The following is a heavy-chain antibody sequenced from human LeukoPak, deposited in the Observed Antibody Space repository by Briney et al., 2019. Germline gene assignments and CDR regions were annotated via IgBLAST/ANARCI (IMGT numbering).Heavy chain of an antibody. CDR3: ARAPPYYDFWSGYYTGVDY. CDR1: GYTFTSYD. V-gene: IGHV1-8*01. CDR2: MNPNSGNT. J-gene: IGHJ4*02. Sequence: ASVKVSCKASGYTFTSYDINWVRQATGQGLEWMGWMNPNSGNTGYAQKFQGRVTMTRNTSISTAYMELSSLRSEDTAVYYCARAPPYYDFWSGYYTGVDYWGQGTLVTVSS. D-gene: IGHD3-3*01.